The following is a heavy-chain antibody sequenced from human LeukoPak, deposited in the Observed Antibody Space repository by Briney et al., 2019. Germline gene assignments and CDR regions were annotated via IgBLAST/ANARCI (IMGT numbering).Heavy chain of an antibody. D-gene: IGHD5-24*01. V-gene: IGHV4-39*01. J-gene: IGHJ4*02. Sequence: PSETLSLTCSVSGVSISSGSNYWGWIRQPPGKTLEWIGSIYSSGSTYYNSSLKSRVIILIDTSKNHFSLKLSSVTAADTAVYYCARHRVRRWLPNAGFDYWGQGTLVTVSS. CDR1: GVSISSGSNY. CDR3: ARHRVRRWLPNAGFDY. CDR2: IYSSGST.